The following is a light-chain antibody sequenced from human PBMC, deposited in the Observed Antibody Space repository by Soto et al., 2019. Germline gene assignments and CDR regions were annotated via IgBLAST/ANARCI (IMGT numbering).Light chain of an antibody. Sequence: QSAQTQPASVSGSPGHSITISCTGTSSDVGAYNYISWYQQYPGTAPKIMIYEVSSRPSGVSHRFSGSKSGNTASLTISGLQPEDEADYYCSSFTSRSTFNYVFGTGTKVTVL. V-gene: IGLV2-14*01. CDR3: SSFTSRSTFNYV. J-gene: IGLJ1*01. CDR2: EVS. CDR1: SSDVGAYNY.